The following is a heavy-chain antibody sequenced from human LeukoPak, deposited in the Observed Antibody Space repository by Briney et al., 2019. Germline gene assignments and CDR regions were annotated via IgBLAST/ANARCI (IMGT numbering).Heavy chain of an antibody. D-gene: IGHD5-12*01. Sequence: GGSLRLSCAASGSTVSSNYMNWVRQAPGKRLEWISLIYSDGNTYYADSVKGRFTISRDNSKNTLYLQMNSLRAEDTAVYYCARDDGGYGPFDYWGQGTLVTVSS. CDR3: ARDDGGYGPFDY. CDR1: GSTVSSNY. J-gene: IGHJ4*02. CDR2: IYSDGNT. V-gene: IGHV3-53*01.